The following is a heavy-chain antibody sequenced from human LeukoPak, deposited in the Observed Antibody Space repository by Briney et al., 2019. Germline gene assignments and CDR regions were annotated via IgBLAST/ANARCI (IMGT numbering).Heavy chain of an antibody. CDR2: ISSSSSYI. V-gene: IGHV3-21*01. J-gene: IGHJ6*02. D-gene: IGHD2-2*01. CDR1: GFTFSNYA. CDR3: ASFCSSTSCYRMDV. Sequence: TGGSLRLSCAASGFTFSNYAINWVRQAPGKGLEWVSSISSSSSYIYYADSVKGRFTISRDNPKNSLYLQMNSLRAEDTAVYYCASFCSSTSCYRMDVWGQGTTVTVFS.